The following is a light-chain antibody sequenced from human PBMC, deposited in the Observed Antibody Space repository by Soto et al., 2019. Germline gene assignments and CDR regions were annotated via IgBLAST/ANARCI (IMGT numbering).Light chain of an antibody. V-gene: IGKV3-20*01. CDR2: GAS. Sequence: EVVLTQSPGTLSLSPGERATLSCRATQSVSNNYLAWYQQKPGQAPRLLFYGASSRATGIPDRFSGSGSGTDFNLTISRLEPEDFAVYYCQQYGGSPRLSFGGGTKVEIK. CDR1: QSVSNNY. CDR3: QQYGGSPRLS. J-gene: IGKJ4*01.